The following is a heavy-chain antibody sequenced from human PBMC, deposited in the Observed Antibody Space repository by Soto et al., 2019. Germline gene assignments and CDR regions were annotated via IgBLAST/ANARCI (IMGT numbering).Heavy chain of an antibody. Sequence: SETLPLTCTLSGGSINTFHWSWVRQPAGKGLEWSGSIYYSGRTYYNRSFKSRFTISIDTSKNQFSLKLSSVTATDTAVYYCARQRTTVVTQAYFDHWGQGALVTVSS. D-gene: IGHD2-21*02. J-gene: IGHJ4*02. CDR2: IYYSGRT. CDR1: GGSINTFH. V-gene: IGHV4-59*04. CDR3: ARQRTTVVTQAYFDH.